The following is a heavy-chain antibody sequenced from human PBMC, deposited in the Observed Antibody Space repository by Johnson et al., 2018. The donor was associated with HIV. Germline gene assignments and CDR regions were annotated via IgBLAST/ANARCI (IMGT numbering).Heavy chain of an antibody. CDR1: GFTFSSYA. V-gene: IGHV3-30*04. J-gene: IGHJ3*02. Sequence: QVQLVESGGGVVQPGRSLRLSCAASGFTFSSYAMHWVRQAPGKGLEWVAVISYDGSNKYYADSVKGRFTISRDNSKNTLYLQMNSLRAEDTAVYYCARSGGYPNAFDMWGQGTLVTVPA. CDR3: ARSGGYPNAFDM. D-gene: IGHD6-13*01. CDR2: ISYDGSNK.